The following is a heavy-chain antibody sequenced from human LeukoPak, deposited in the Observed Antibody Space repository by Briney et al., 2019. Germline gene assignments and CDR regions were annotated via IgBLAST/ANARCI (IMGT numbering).Heavy chain of an antibody. CDR1: GYPFTSYY. CDR2: INPASGNT. V-gene: IGHV1-46*01. D-gene: IGHD1-1*01. CDR3: ARGGAGTEDF. J-gene: IGHJ4*02. Sequence: ASVKVSCKASGYPFTSYYVHWVRQAPGQGLEWMGTINPASGNTDNAPKFQGRVTMTRDMSTSTVYMQLRSLRSEDTAVYFCARGGAGTEDFWGQGTLVTVSS.